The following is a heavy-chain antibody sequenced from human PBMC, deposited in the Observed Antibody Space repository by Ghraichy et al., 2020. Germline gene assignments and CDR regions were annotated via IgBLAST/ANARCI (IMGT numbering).Heavy chain of an antibody. V-gene: IGHV5-51*01. CDR2: IYPGDSDT. CDR1: GYSFTTYW. Sequence: GESLNISCKGSGYSFTTYWIGWVRQMPGKGLEWMGIIYPGDSDTRYSPSFQGQVTISADKSISTAYLQWSSLKASDTAIYYCARAPSGILGYYGMDIWGQGTAVTVSS. CDR3: ARAPSGILGYYGMDI. J-gene: IGHJ6*02. D-gene: IGHD3-10*01.